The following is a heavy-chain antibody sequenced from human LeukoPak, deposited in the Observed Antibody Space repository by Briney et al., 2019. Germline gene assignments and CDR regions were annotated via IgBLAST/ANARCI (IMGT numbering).Heavy chain of an antibody. J-gene: IGHJ4*02. Sequence: GSLRLSCAASGFTVSSHYMSWVRQAPGKGLEWVSVIYSGGSTYYADSVKGRFTISRDNSKNTLYLQMNSLGAEDTAVYYCARLAAAGFDYWGQGTLVTVSS. V-gene: IGHV3-66*04. CDR1: GFTVSSHY. CDR2: IYSGGST. D-gene: IGHD6-13*01. CDR3: ARLAAAGFDY.